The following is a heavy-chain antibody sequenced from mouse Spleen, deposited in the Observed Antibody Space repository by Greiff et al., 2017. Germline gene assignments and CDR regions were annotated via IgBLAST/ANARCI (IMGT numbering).Heavy chain of an antibody. D-gene: IGHD2-1*01. CDR3: APYGNYGAMDY. CDR2: IDPSDSYT. CDR1: GYTFTSYW. V-gene: IGHV1-69*01. J-gene: IGHJ4*01. Sequence: QVQLKQPGAELVMPGASVKLSCKASGYTFTSYWMHWVKQRPGQGLEWIGEIDPSDSYTNYNQKFKGKATLTVDKSSSTAYMQLSSLTSEDSAVYYCAPYGNYGAMDYWGQGTSVTVSS.